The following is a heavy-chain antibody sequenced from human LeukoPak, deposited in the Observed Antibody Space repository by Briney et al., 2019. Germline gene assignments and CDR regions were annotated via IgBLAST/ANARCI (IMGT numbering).Heavy chain of an antibody. CDR1: GFTFSSYS. D-gene: IGHD3-22*01. Sequence: GGSLRLSCAASGFTFSSYSMNWVRQAPGKGLEWVSSISSSSGYIYYADSMKGRFTISRDNAKNSLYLQTNSLRAEDTAVYYCARERDYYDSGGPYMDVWGKGTTVTVSS. CDR2: ISSSSGYI. J-gene: IGHJ6*03. CDR3: ARERDYYDSGGPYMDV. V-gene: IGHV3-21*01.